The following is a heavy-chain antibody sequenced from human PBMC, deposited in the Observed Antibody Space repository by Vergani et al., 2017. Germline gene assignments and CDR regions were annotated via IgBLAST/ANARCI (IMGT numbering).Heavy chain of an antibody. CDR2: IYWNGGST. D-gene: IGHD3-3*01. Sequence: EVQLVESGGGVVRPGGSLRFSCAASGFTFDDYGMSWVRQPPGKGLEWVSGIYWNGGSTGFADSVKGRFTISRANAKNSLYLQMNSLRAEDTALYYCARERNTYYDFWSGYYTEYYFDCWSQGTLLTVSS. V-gene: IGHV3-20*04. CDR1: GFTFDDYG. CDR3: ARERNTYYDFWSGYYTEYYFDC. J-gene: IGHJ4*02.